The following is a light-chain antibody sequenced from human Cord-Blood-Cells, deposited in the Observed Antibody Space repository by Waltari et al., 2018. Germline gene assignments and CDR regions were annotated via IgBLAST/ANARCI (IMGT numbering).Light chain of an antibody. Sequence: DIVMTQSPLSLPVTPGEPDSISCRYTQRLLHSNGYNYLDWYLQQPGQSPQLLIYLGSNRASGVPDRFSGSGSGTDVTLKISRVEAEDVGVYYCMQALQTPLTFGGGTNVEIK. CDR2: LGS. J-gene: IGKJ4*01. V-gene: IGKV2-28*01. CDR1: QRLLHSNGYNY. CDR3: MQALQTPLT.